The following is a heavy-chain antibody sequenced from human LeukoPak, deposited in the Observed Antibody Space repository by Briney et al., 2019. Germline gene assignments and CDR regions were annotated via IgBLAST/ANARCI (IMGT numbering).Heavy chain of an antibody. CDR1: GFTFNSYS. V-gene: IGHV3-48*02. CDR3: ARDIHWAFDY. CDR2: ISSSTSRI. J-gene: IGHJ4*02. Sequence: PGGSLRLSCGASGFTFNSYSMNWVRQAPGKGLEWVSYISSSTSRIYYADFVKGRFTISRDSARRSLFLQMNSLRDEDTAVYYCARDIHWAFDYWGQGTLVTVSS. D-gene: IGHD7-27*01.